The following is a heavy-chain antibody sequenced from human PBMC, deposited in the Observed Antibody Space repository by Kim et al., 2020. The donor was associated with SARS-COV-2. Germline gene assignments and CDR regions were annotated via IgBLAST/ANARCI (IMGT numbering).Heavy chain of an antibody. CDR1: GFTFSSYG. CDR3: ASRMTTVTTGAFDI. D-gene: IGHD4-17*01. Sequence: GGSLRLSCAASGFTFSSYGMHWVRQAPGKGLEWVAVISYDGSNKYYADSVKGRFTISRDNSKNTLYLQMNSLRAEDTAVYYCASRMTTVTTGAFDIWGQG. J-gene: IGHJ3*02. CDR2: ISYDGSNK. V-gene: IGHV3-30*03.